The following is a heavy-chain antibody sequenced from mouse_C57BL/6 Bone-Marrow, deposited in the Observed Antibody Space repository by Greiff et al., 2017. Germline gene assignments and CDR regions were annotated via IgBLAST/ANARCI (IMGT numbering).Heavy chain of an antibody. CDR2: ISYSGST. CDR1: GYSITRDY. Sequence: DVKLQESGPGLAKPSQTLSLTCSVTGYSITRDYWNWIRKFPGNKLEYMGYISYSGSTYYNPSLKSRISITRDTSKNQYYLQLNSVTTEDTATYYCARWGPYAMDYWGQGTSVTVSS. J-gene: IGHJ4*01. V-gene: IGHV3-8*01. CDR3: ARWGPYAMDY.